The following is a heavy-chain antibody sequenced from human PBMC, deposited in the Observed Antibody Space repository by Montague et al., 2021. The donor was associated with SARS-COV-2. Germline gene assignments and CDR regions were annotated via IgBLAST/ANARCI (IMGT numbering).Heavy chain of an antibody. V-gene: IGHV4-59*01. CDR2: IFYTGST. CDR1: GGSTSNYY. D-gene: IGHD3-22*01. J-gene: IGHJ6*02. CDR3: ARDSDYYDSSAGYYYGVDV. Sequence: SETLSLTCSVSGGSTSNYYWTWIRQSPGKGLQWIGYIFYTGSTKFNPSLKSRVSMSLDTSKNHFSLKLSSVTAADTAVYYCARDSDYYDSSAGYYYGVDVWGQGTPVTVSS.